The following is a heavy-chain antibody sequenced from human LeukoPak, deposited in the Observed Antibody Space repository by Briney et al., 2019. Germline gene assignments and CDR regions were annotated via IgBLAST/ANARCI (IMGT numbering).Heavy chain of an antibody. D-gene: IGHD5-12*01. J-gene: IGHJ4*02. CDR1: GGSISSSSYY. V-gene: IGHV4-39*01. Sequence: SETLSLTCTVSGGSISSSSYYWGWIRQPPGKGLEWIGSIYYSGNTYYNPSLKSRVTISVDTSKNQFSLKLSSVTAADTAVYYCARSDSGYDLAAFDYWGQGTLVTVSS. CDR2: IYYSGNT. CDR3: ARSDSGYDLAAFDY.